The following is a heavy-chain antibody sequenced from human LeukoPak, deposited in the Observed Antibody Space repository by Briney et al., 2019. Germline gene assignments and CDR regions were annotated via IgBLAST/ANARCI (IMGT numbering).Heavy chain of an antibody. V-gene: IGHV3-7*01. CDR3: ARDGRTTVTKGTPTAHYY. Sequence: GGSLRLSCAASGFTFSSYWMSWVRHAPGKGLEWMANIKQDGSEKYYVDSVKGRFTISRDNAKNSLYLQMNSLRAEDTAVYYCARDGRTTVTKGTPTAHYYWGQGTLVTVSS. J-gene: IGHJ4*02. CDR2: IKQDGSEK. CDR1: GFTFSSYW. D-gene: IGHD4-17*01.